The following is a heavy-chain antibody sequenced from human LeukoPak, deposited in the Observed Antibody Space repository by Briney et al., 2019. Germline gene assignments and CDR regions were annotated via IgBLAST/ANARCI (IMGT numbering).Heavy chain of an antibody. CDR2: ISYDGSNK. J-gene: IGHJ4*02. D-gene: IGHD6-13*01. Sequence: GGSLRLSCAASKFSFSSYGMHWVRQAPGKGLEWVAVISYDGSNKYYADSVKGRFTISRDNSKNTLYLQMNSLRAEDTAVYYCAKDQAAAGTWLLDYWGQGTLVTVSS. CDR3: AKDQAAAGTWLLDY. CDR1: KFSFSSYG. V-gene: IGHV3-30*18.